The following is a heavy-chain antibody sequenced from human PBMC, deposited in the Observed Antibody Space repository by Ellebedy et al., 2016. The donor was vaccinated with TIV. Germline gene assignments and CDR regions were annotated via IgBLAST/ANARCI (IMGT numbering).Heavy chain of an antibody. V-gene: IGHV4-39*01. CDR1: GGSISSSSYY. Sequence: SETLSLTXTVSGGSISSSSYYWGWIRQPPGKGLEWIGSIYYSGSTYYNPSLKSRVTISVDTSKNQFSLKLSSVTAADTAVYYCARHPYSSSWSNWFDPWGQGTLVTVSS. D-gene: IGHD6-13*01. CDR3: ARHPYSSSWSNWFDP. CDR2: IYYSGST. J-gene: IGHJ5*02.